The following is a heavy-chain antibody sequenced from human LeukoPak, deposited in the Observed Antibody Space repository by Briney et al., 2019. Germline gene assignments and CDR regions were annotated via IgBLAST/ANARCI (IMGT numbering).Heavy chain of an antibody. Sequence: SVKVSCKASGGTFSSYAISWVRQAPGQGLEWMGGIIPIFGTANYAQKFQGRVTITADESTSTAYMELSSLRSEDTAVYYCARDGYSLKYYYYYGMDVWGQGTTVTVSS. CDR1: GGTFSSYA. CDR2: IIPIFGTA. V-gene: IGHV1-69*13. CDR3: ARDGYSLKYYYYYGMDV. D-gene: IGHD5-24*01. J-gene: IGHJ6*02.